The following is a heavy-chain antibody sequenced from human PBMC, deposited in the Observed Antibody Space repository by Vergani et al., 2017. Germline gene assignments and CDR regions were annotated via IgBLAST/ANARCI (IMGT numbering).Heavy chain of an antibody. CDR2: IYYSGST. D-gene: IGHD3-9*01. J-gene: IGHJ4*02. V-gene: IGHV4-30-4*01. Sequence: QVQLQESGPGLVKPSQTLSLTCTVSGGSISSGDYYWSWIRQPPGKGLEWIGYIYYSGSTYYNPSLKSRVTISVDTSTNQFSLKLSSVTAADTAVYYCXRISTYYDILTGYWPPYYFDYWGQGTLVTVSS. CDR3: XRISTYYDILTGYWPPYYFDY. CDR1: GGSISSGDYY.